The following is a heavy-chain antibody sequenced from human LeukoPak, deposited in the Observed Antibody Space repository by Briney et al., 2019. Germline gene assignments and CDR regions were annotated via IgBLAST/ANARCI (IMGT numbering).Heavy chain of an antibody. CDR1: GGSISSSNW. V-gene: IGHV4-4*02. J-gene: IGHJ3*02. D-gene: IGHD6-19*01. CDR3: AREASSGWNDAFDI. CDR2: IYHSGST. Sequence: PSETLSLTCAVSGGSISSSNWWSSVRQPPGKGLEWIGEIYHSGSTNYNPSLKSRVTISVDKSKNQFSLKLSSVTAADTAVYYCAREASSGWNDAFDIWGQGTMVTVSS.